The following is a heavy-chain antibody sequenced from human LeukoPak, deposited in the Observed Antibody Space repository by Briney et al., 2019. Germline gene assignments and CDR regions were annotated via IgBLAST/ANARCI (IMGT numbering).Heavy chain of an antibody. J-gene: IGHJ4*02. CDR3: AVYYYDSSGLGWDY. Sequence: GGSLRLSCAASGFTFSSYAMSWVRQAPGKGLEWVSVISGSGGNTYYADSVKGRFTTSRDNSKNTLYLQLNSLRAEDTAVYYCAVYYYDSSGLGWDYWGQGTLVTVSS. CDR2: ISGSGGNT. CDR1: GFTFSSYA. V-gene: IGHV3-23*01. D-gene: IGHD3-22*01.